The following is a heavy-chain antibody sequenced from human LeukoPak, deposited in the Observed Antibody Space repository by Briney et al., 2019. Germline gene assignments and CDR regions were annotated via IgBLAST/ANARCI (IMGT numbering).Heavy chain of an antibody. J-gene: IGHJ4*02. CDR3: AKAPLEWPYVFDY. V-gene: IGHV3-23*01. CDR2: ISGSGGST. CDR1: GGSFSGYY. D-gene: IGHD3-3*01. Sequence: ETLSLTCAVYGGSFSGYYWSWIRQPPGKGLEWVSAISGSGGSTYYADSVKGRFTISRDNSKNTLYLQMNSLRAEDTAVYYCAKAPLEWPYVFDYWGQGTLVTVSS.